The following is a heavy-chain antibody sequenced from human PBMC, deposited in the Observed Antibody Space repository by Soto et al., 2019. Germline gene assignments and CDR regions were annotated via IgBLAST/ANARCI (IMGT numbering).Heavy chain of an antibody. V-gene: IGHV4-59*08. J-gene: IGHJ6*03. Sequence: SETLSLTCTVSGGSISSYYWSWIRQPPGKGLEWIGYIYYSGSTNYNPSLKSRVNKSVDTSKNKLSLKLSSVTAADTAVYYCSRHYYGSGSYYNDYYYYMDVWGKGTTVTVSS. CDR3: SRHYYGSGSYYNDYYYYMDV. CDR1: GGSISSYY. CDR2: IYYSGST. D-gene: IGHD3-10*01.